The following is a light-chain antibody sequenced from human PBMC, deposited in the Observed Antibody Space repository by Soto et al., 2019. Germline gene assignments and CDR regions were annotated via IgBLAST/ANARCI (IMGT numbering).Light chain of an antibody. V-gene: IGLV3-21*02. Sequence: SYELTQPPSPSGAPGRWAPFPGGGNTFGSKSVHWYQQKPGQAPILVVYDDTDRPSGIPERFSGSNSGNTATLTISRVEAGDEADYYCQVWDGDGDPRYVFGTGTKLTVL. CDR2: DDT. CDR1: TFGSKS. J-gene: IGLJ1*01. CDR3: QVWDGDGDPRYV.